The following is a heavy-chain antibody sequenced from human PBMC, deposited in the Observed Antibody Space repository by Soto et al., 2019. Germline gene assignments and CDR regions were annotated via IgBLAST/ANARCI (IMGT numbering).Heavy chain of an antibody. Sequence: GESLKISCKGSGYSFTSYWIVWVRQMPGKGLEWMGIIYPGDSDTRYSPSFQGQVTISADKSISTAYLQWSSLKASDTAMYYCARPLPKLANAGWYSSGWDPPDYWGQGTLVTVSS. D-gene: IGHD6-19*01. CDR1: GYSFTSYW. CDR2: IYPGDSDT. CDR3: ARPLPKLANAGWYSSGWDPPDY. V-gene: IGHV5-51*01. J-gene: IGHJ4*02.